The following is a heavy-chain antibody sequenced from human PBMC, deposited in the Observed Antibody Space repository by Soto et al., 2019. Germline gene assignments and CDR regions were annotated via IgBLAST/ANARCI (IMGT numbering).Heavy chain of an antibody. CDR1: GFTFSNSG. J-gene: IGHJ4*02. V-gene: IGHV3-23*01. Sequence: GGSLRLSCAASGFTFSNSGMAWVRQAPGKGLEWVSSIAEGGSTFYGDSVKGRFTISRDKSQNTLYLQMNSLRADDTAVYYCAKRVAYSSSSAYFEYWGQGTLVTVSS. CDR3: AKRVAYSSSSAYFEY. CDR2: IAEGGST. D-gene: IGHD6-6*01.